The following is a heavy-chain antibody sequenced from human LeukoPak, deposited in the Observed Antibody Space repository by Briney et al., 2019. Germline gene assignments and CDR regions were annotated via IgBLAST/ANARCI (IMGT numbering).Heavy chain of an antibody. Sequence: PSETLSLTCTVSSGSISNYYWNWIRQPAGKGLEWIGRIYLSASTNYNPSLKGRVTMSLDTSENQFFLRLTSVTAADTALYYCAKGKNTGSYLSHVDYWGQGTLVTVSS. J-gene: IGHJ4*02. CDR3: AKGKNTGSYLSHVDY. D-gene: IGHD3-10*01. V-gene: IGHV4-4*07. CDR2: IYLSAST. CDR1: SGSISNYY.